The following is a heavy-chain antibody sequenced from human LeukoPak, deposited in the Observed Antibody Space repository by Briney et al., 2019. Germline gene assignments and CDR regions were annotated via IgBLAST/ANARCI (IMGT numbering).Heavy chain of an antibody. Sequence: GGSLRLSCAASGFTFSSYWMSWVRQAPGKGLEWVANIKEDGSEKYYVDSVKGRFTISRDNAKNSLYLQMNSLRAEDTAVYYCARALVGATGLSAFDIWGQGTMVTVSS. J-gene: IGHJ3*02. CDR2: IKEDGSEK. CDR1: GFTFSSYW. CDR3: ARALVGATGLSAFDI. V-gene: IGHV3-7*01. D-gene: IGHD1-26*01.